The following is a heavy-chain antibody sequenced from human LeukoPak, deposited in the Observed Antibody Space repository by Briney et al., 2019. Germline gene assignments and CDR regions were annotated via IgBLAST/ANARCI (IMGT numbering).Heavy chain of an antibody. CDR2: IYPGDSDT. CDR1: GYSFTSYW. D-gene: IGHD3-10*01. V-gene: IGHV5-51*01. CDR3: ARPGTVLLWFGELLPQDAFDI. Sequence: GASLKISCKGSGYSFTSYWIGWVRQMPGKGLEWMGIIYPGDSDTRYSPSFQGQVTIPADKSISTAYLQWSSLKASDTAMYYCARPGTVLLWFGELLPQDAFDIGGQGTMGTVSA. J-gene: IGHJ3*02.